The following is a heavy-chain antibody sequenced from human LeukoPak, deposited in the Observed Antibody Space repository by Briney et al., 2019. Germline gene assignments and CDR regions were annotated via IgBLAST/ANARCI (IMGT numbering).Heavy chain of an antibody. D-gene: IGHD6-13*01. J-gene: IGHJ6*03. CDR1: GGSISSSAYH. CDR2: INHSGST. CDR3: ARSSPPRYYYYYYMDV. Sequence: SETLSLTCTVSGGSISSSAYHWGRIRPPPGKGLEWIGEINHSGSTNYNPSLQSRVTISVDTSKNQFSLKLSSVTAADTAVYYCARSSPPRYYYYYYMDVWGKGTTVTVSS. V-gene: IGHV4-39*07.